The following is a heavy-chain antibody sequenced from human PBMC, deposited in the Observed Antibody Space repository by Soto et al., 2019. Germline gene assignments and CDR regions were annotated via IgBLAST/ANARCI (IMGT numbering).Heavy chain of an antibody. D-gene: IGHD1-1*01. CDR2: IIPIFGTA. CDR1: GGTFSSYA. CDR3: ARRIGENNWNDVEYYYYGMNF. V-gene: IGHV1-69*13. Sequence: SVKVSCKASGGTFSSYAISWVRQAPGQGLEWMGGIIPIFGTANYAQKFQGRVTITADESTSTAYMELSSLRSEDTAVYYCARRIGENNWNDVEYYYYGMNFCGQGTTLNVCS. J-gene: IGHJ6*02.